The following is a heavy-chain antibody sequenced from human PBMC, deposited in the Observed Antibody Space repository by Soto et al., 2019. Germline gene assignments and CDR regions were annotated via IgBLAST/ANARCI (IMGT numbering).Heavy chain of an antibody. CDR2: IYYSGST. CDR3: ARGLEGYYGSGSYSEGDYFDY. CDR1: GGSISSGDYY. J-gene: IGHJ4*02. D-gene: IGHD3-10*01. V-gene: IGHV4-30-4*01. Sequence: QVQLQESGPGLVKPSQTLSLTCTVSGGSISSGDYYWSWIRQPPGKGLEWIGYIYYSGSTYYNPSLKSRVTISVDTSKNQFSLKLSSVTAADTAVYYCARGLEGYYGSGSYSEGDYFDYWGQGTLVTVSS.